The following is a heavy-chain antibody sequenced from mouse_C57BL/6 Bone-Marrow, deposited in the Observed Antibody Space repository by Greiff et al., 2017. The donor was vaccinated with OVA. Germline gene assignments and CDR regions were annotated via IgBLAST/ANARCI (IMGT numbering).Heavy chain of an antibody. CDR3: TRGYSNYYAMDY. D-gene: IGHD2-5*01. CDR1: GYTFTDYE. V-gene: IGHV1-15*01. CDR2: IDPETGGT. Sequence: VQLQQSGAELVRPGASVTLSCKASGYTFTDYEMHWVKQTPVHGLEWIGAIDPETGGTAYNQKFQGKAILTAEKSSSTAYMELRSLTSEDAAGNYCTRGYSNYYAMDYWGQGTSVTVSS. J-gene: IGHJ4*01.